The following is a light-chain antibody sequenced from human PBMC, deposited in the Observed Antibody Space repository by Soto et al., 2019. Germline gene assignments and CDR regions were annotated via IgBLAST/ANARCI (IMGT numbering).Light chain of an antibody. CDR1: QSLLHRNGYNY. Sequence: DIVMTQSPLSLPVTPGEPASISCRSSQSLLHRNGYNYLDWYLQKPGQSPQLLIYLGSHRASGVLVRFSDSGSCTDFTLKISRVEAEDVGVYYCMQGLQPSLTCGGQTKVDIK. CDR2: LGS. CDR3: MQGLQPSLT. J-gene: IGKJ4*01. V-gene: IGKV2-28*01.